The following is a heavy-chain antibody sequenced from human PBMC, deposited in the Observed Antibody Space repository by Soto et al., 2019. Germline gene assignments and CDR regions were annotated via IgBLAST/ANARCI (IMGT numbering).Heavy chain of an antibody. D-gene: IGHD2-2*01. J-gene: IGHJ6*02. CDR2: INPGNGDT. V-gene: IGHV1-3*01. Sequence: QVQLVQSGTEVKKPGASVKVSCKTSGYSFTKYGLHWVRQAPGQRLEWMGWINPGNGDTKYSQKFQGRVTITRDTSATTAYVELSSLRSDDSAVFYCARTDCSSTSCYNYYYYGMDVWAQVTTVTVSS. CDR3: ARTDCSSTSCYNYYYYGMDV. CDR1: GYSFTKYG.